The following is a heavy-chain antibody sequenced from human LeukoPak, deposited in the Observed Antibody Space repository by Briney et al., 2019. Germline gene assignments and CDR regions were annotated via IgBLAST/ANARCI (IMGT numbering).Heavy chain of an antibody. CDR1: GFIFSDYY. CDR3: ARTGIMITFGGVIGGDAFDI. J-gene: IGHJ3*02. CDR2: ISGSSSYT. V-gene: IGHV3-11*06. Sequence: GGSLRLSCAASGFIFSDYYMSWIRQAPGKGLEWVSYISGSSSYTNYADSVKGRFTSSRDKAKNSLYLQMNSLRAEDTAVYYCARTGIMITFGGVIGGDAFDIWGQGTMVTVSS. D-gene: IGHD3-16*02.